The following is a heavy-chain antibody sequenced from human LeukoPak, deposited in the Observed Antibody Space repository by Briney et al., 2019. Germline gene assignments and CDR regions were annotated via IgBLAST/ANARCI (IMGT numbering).Heavy chain of an antibody. CDR1: GGTFSSYA. Sequence: ASVKVSCKASGGTFSSYAISWVRQAPGQGLEWMGGIIPIFGTANYEQKFQGRVTITADESTSTAYMELSSLRSEDTAVYYCARGWNSYSDYWGQGTLVTVSS. CDR3: ARGWNSYSDY. J-gene: IGHJ4*02. D-gene: IGHD1/OR15-1a*01. CDR2: IIPIFGTA. V-gene: IGHV1-69*13.